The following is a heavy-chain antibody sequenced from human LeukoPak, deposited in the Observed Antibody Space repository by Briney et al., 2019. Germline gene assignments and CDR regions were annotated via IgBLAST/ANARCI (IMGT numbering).Heavy chain of an antibody. Sequence: GASVKVSCKASGYTFTSYYMHWVRQAPGQGLEWMGIINPSGGSTSYAQKFQGRVTMTRDTSTSTVYMELSSLRSEDTAVYYCARAGNCYDSSGYLYYFDYWGQGTLVTVSS. V-gene: IGHV1-46*03. D-gene: IGHD3-22*01. CDR2: INPSGGST. CDR3: ARAGNCYDSSGYLYYFDY. J-gene: IGHJ4*02. CDR1: GYTFTSYY.